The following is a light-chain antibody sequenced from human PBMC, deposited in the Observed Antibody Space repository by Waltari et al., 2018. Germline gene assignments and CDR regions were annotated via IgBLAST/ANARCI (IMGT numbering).Light chain of an antibody. Sequence: EIVMTQSPATLSVSPGERATLSCRASQSVSSNLAWYQQNPGQAPRFLIYGASTRATGIPARFSGSGSGTEFTLTISSLQSEDFAVYYCQQYNNWPPRTFGQGTKVEIK. CDR2: GAS. V-gene: IGKV3-15*01. J-gene: IGKJ1*01. CDR1: QSVSSN. CDR3: QQYNNWPPRT.